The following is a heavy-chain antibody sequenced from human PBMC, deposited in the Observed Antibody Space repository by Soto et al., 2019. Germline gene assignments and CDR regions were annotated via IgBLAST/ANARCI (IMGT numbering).Heavy chain of an antibody. D-gene: IGHD2-21*01. V-gene: IGHV3-48*04. CDR1: GFTFSSYS. J-gene: IGHJ4*02. Sequence: EVQLVESGGGLVQPGGSLRLSCVASGFTFSSYSMVWDRQAPGKGLEWLSYIVVTSSPIYYADSVKGRFTVSRDNAQNSLFLLMNSLRAEDTAVYYCARDGDWAFDYWGRGSLVAVSS. CDR3: ARDGDWAFDY. CDR2: IVVTSSPI.